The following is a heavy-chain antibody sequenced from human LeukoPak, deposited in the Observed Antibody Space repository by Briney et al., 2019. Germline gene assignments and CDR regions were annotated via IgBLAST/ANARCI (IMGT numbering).Heavy chain of an antibody. Sequence: GASVKVSCKASGYTFSDFYIHWVRQATGQGLEYVVWITPKSGDTYSPQRFQGRVTMTRDASISTAYMELSSLRSDDTAVYFCARVRLADERAWAYWGQGTLVTVSS. CDR1: GYTFSDFY. CDR3: ARVRLADERAWAY. D-gene: IGHD3-3*02. V-gene: IGHV1-2*02. CDR2: ITPKSGDT. J-gene: IGHJ4*02.